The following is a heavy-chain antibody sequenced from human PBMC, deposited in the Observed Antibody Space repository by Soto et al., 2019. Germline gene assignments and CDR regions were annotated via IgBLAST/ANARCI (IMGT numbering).Heavy chain of an antibody. J-gene: IGHJ3*02. CDR3: ARVIVVVPAADDAFDI. CDR2: TYYRSKWYN. D-gene: IGHD2-2*01. V-gene: IGHV6-1*01. Sequence: PSQTLSLTCAISEDSVSSNSAAWNWIRQFPSRGLEWLGRTYYRSKWYNDYAVSVKSRITINPDTSKNQFSLQLNSVTPEDTAVYYCARVIVVVPAADDAFDIWGQGTMVTVSS. CDR1: EDSVSSNSAA.